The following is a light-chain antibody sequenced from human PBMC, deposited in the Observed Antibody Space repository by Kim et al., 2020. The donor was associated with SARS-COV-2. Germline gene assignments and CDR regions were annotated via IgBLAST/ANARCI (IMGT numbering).Light chain of an antibody. CDR1: QSITKW. J-gene: IGKJ2*01. V-gene: IGKV1-5*01. CDR2: DTT. CDR3: QQYDSFTYT. Sequence: ASVGDGVTSSCRASQSITKWLARYQQKPGKAPQALINDTTKLERGVPSRFSGSGTGTEFTLNISNLQPNDFATFYSQQYDSFTYTFGQGTKLEI.